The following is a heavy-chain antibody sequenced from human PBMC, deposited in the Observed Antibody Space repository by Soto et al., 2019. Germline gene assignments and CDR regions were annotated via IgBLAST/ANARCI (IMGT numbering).Heavy chain of an antibody. CDR2: INHSGST. J-gene: IGHJ4*02. CDR1: GGSFNGYY. D-gene: IGHD3-10*01. V-gene: IGHV4-34*01. CDR3: ASAGELGRFDY. Sequence: QVQLQQWGAGLLKPSETLSLTCAVYGGSFNGYYWSWIRQPPGKGLEWVGEINHSGSTNYNPSLKSRVTISIDTSKNQFSLKLSSVTAADRAVYYCASAGELGRFDYWGQGTLFTVSS.